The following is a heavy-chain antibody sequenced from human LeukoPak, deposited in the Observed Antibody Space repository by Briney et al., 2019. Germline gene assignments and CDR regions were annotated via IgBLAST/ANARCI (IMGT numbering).Heavy chain of an antibody. CDR1: GGSLSNSY. V-gene: IGHV4-34*01. D-gene: IGHD1-26*01. J-gene: IGHJ4*02. CDR2: IYHSGIT. Sequence: SETLSLTCAVYGGSLSNSYWSWIRQPPGKGLEWIGEIYHSGITNYNPSLKSRITISVGKSKNQFSLKLTSVTAADTAVYYCAREQVGALDYWGQGTLVTVSS. CDR3: AREQVGALDY.